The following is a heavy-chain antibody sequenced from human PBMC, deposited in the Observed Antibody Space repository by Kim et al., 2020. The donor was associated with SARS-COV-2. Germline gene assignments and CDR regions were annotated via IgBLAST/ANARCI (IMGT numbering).Heavy chain of an antibody. CDR1: GTSITTSY. D-gene: IGHD6-19*01. V-gene: IGHV4-59*01. CDR2: VYHTGSS. J-gene: IGHJ4*02. CDR3: ARWNSDWRVYDY. Sequence: SETLSLTCTVSGTSITTSYWNWVRQPPGKGLEWIGYVYHTGSSRYKPSLRSRVSMSVDTSKNRCSLTLTSVTAADTGVYFCARWNSDWRVYDYWGPGT.